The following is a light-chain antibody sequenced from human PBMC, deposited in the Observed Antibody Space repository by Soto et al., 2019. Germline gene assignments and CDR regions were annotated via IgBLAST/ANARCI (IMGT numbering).Light chain of an antibody. V-gene: IGKV3-20*01. J-gene: IGKJ2*01. Sequence: EIVLTQSPGTLSLSPGERATLSCRASQSVSSSYLAWYQQKPGQGPRLLIYGASSRATGIPDRFSGSGSGTDFIRTVSRMEPEGFAVYYCHQYGSSRGPYTFGQGTKLEIK. CDR2: GAS. CDR3: HQYGSSRGPYT. CDR1: QSVSSSY.